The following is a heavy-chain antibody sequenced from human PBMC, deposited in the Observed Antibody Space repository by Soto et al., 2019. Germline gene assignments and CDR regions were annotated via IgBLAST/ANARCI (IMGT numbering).Heavy chain of an antibody. J-gene: IGHJ6*02. D-gene: IGHD3-22*01. CDR1: GFTFSNHW. CDR3: ARDTHYYDTSNYYRTYGMDV. Sequence: EVQLVESGGGLVQPGGSLRLSCAASGFTFSNHWMHWVRQAPGKGLIWVSRMNSDGSSTTYADSVKGRFTISRDNAKNTLYLHMNSLRAEDTAVYYCARDTHYYDTSNYYRTYGMDVWGQGTAV. V-gene: IGHV3-74*01. CDR2: MNSDGSST.